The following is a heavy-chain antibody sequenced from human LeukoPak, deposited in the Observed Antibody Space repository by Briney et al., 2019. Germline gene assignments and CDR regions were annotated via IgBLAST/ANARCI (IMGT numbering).Heavy chain of an antibody. Sequence: QSGGSLRLSCAASGFTFSSHWMHWVRHAPGKGLVWVSRISENRYTTNYADSVKGRFTISRDNAKNTVYLQMNSLRAEDTAVYYCPPSVPGGTTAYWGQGTLVTVSS. CDR3: PPSVPGGTTAY. V-gene: IGHV3-74*01. D-gene: IGHD1-7*01. CDR2: ISENRYTT. CDR1: GFTFSSHW. J-gene: IGHJ1*01.